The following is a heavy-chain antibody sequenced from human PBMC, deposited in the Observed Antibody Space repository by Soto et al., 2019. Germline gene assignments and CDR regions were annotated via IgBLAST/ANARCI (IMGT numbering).Heavy chain of an antibody. V-gene: IGHV4-39*01. Sequence: HLQLQESGPGLVKPSETLSLTCTVSNDSISNPIYYWGWIRKPPGKGLEWIGSIYHTGSSCYNPSLQRRVTISMDKSKNQFALKLTSVTAADTAIYFCGGRTSLASVQLFVGEISNHNWFDPWSQGTLVTVSS. J-gene: IGHJ5*02. CDR1: NDSISNPIYY. CDR3: GGRTSLASVQLFVGEISNHNWFDP. D-gene: IGHD3-10*01. CDR2: IYHTGSS.